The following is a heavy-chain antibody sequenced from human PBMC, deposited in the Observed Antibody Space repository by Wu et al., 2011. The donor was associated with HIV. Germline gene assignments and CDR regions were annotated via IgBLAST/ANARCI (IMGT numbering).Heavy chain of an antibody. V-gene: IGHV1-18*01. D-gene: IGHD2-15*01. CDR3: ARGYCSGDDCYLPFDVFDI. CDR2: VNPKSGAT. CDR1: GHALPTSR. Sequence: QVQLVQSGGEVKKPGASVKVSCKPSGHALPTSRITWVRQAPGHGLEWMGLVNPKSGATNYAQNFQGRLTMTTDTSTNMAFMELARLTSDDTAVYYCARGYCSGDDCYLPFDVFDIWGQGTMVTVSS. J-gene: IGHJ3*02.